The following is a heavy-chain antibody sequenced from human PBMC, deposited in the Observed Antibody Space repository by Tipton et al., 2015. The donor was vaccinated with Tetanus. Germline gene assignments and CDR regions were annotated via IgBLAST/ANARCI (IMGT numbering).Heavy chain of an antibody. V-gene: IGHV3-33*01. Sequence: SLRLSCAASGFIFSSYGIHWVRQAPGKGLEWVAVSWYDGTEKYYADSGKGRFTISRDNSKNTLYLLMNSLRAEDTAVYYCAREADCSGGSCFSGDFDNWGQGAQVTVSS. CDR2: SWYDGTEK. CDR1: GFIFSSYG. J-gene: IGHJ4*02. D-gene: IGHD2-15*01. CDR3: AREADCSGGSCFSGDFDN.